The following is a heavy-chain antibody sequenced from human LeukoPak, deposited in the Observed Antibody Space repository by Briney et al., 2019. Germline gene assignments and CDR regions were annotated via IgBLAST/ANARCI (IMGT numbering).Heavy chain of an antibody. CDR3: AREAVVGARDSWFDP. J-gene: IGHJ5*02. CDR1: GYTFTSYG. CDR2: ISAYNGNT. V-gene: IGHV1-18*01. D-gene: IGHD1-26*01. Sequence: ASVKVSCKASGYTFTSYGISWVRQAPGQGLEWMGWISAYNGNTNYAQKLQGRVTMTTDTSTSTAYMELRSLRSDDTAVYYCAREAVVGARDSWFDPWGQGTLVTVSS.